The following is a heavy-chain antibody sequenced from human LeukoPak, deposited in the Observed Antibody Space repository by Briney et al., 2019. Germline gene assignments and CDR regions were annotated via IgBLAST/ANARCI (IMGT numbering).Heavy chain of an antibody. D-gene: IGHD2-2*01. CDR2: INPNSGGT. J-gene: IGHJ6*03. CDR1: GYTFTGYY. V-gene: IGHV1-2*02. Sequence: GASVKVSCEASGYTFTGYYMHWVRQAPGQGLEWMGWINPNSGGTNYAQKFQGRVTMTRDTSISPAYMERSRLRSDDTAVYYCTRPLVVVPAVGVTDYYMDVWGKGTTVTVSS. CDR3: TRPLVVVPAVGVTDYYMDV.